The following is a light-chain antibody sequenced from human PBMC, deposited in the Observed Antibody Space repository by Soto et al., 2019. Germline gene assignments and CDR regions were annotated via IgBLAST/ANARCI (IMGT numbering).Light chain of an antibody. V-gene: IGKV1-5*01. CDR3: RQTYRTPWT. CDR1: QSISAW. CDR2: AAS. J-gene: IGKJ1*01. Sequence: MKQSNASLSFSVGARAPISCRASQSISAWVAWYQQQPGKDAKLLIYAASTLQRRGPSGCFCSRGWPDYILISSSRLPAEPVTDYCRQTYRTPWTFGQGTKVDIK.